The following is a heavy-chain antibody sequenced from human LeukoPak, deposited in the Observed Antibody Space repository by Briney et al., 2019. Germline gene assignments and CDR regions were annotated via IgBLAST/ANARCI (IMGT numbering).Heavy chain of an antibody. J-gene: IGHJ4*02. V-gene: IGHV4-61*02. CDR1: GGSISSGSYY. CDR3: ARHGPFYGTAFYFDY. Sequence: SETLSRTCTVSGGSISSGSYYWSWIRQPAGKGLEWIGRIYTSGSTNYNPSLESRVTISVDTSKNQFSLRLSSVTAADTAFYYCARHGPFYGTAFYFDYWGQGTLVTVSS. D-gene: IGHD4-17*01. CDR2: IYTSGST.